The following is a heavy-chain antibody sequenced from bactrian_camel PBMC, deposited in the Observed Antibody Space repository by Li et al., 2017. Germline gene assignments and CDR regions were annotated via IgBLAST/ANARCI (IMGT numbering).Heavy chain of an antibody. D-gene: IGHD1*01. V-gene: IGHV3S53*01. J-gene: IGHJ4*01. CDR2: MFTVNGSP. CDR3: AADPGPLSDGLGRIVATSPDY. CDR1: GTTVTTHC. Sequence: HVQLVESGGGSVQAGGSLRLSCAASGTTVTTHCMAWFRQAPGKEREGVASMFTVNGSPTYADSVKGRFTLYQGSAKNTVYLQMNNLKPEDTAMYYCAADPGPLSDGLGRIVATSPDYWGQGTQVTVS.